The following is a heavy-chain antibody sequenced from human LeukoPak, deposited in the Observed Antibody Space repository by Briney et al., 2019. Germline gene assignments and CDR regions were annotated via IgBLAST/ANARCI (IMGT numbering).Heavy chain of an antibody. J-gene: IGHJ4*02. D-gene: IGHD3-9*01. V-gene: IGHV3-21*01. CDR1: GFTFSSYA. CDR2: ISSSSSYI. Sequence: GGSLRLSCAASGFTFSSYAMSWVRQAPGKGLEWVSSISSSSSYIYYADSVKGRFTISRDNAKNSLYLQMNSLRAEDTAVYYCARVEDYDILTGFDYWGQGTLVTVSS. CDR3: ARVEDYDILTGFDY.